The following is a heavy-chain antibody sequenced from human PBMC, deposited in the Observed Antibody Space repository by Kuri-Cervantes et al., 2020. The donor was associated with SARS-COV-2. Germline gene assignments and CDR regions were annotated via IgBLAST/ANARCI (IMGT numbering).Heavy chain of an antibody. CDR1: GYTFTSYG. D-gene: IGHD3-3*01. CDR3: ARDSGRLRFFGQAPFYFDY. Sequence: ASVKVSCRASGYTFTSYGISWVRQAPGQGLEWMGWISAYNGNTNYAQKLQGRVTMTTDTSTSTAYMELRSLRSDDTAVYYCARDSGRLRFFGQAPFYFDYWGQGTLVTVSS. J-gene: IGHJ4*02. V-gene: IGHV1-18*01. CDR2: ISAYNGNT.